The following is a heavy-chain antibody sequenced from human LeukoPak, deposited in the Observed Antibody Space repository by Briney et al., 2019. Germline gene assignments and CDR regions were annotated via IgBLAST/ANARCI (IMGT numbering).Heavy chain of an antibody. V-gene: IGHV3-21*01. CDR2: ISSSSSYI. J-gene: IGHJ6*03. D-gene: IGHD5-24*01. CDR3: ARRVEMATNYYYYYYMDV. Sequence: GGSLRLSCAASGFTFSSYSMNWVRQAPGKGLEWVSSISSSSSYIYYADSVKGRFTISRDNAKNSLYLQMNSLRAEDTAVYYCARRVEMATNYYYYYYMDVWGKGTTVTVSS. CDR1: GFTFSSYS.